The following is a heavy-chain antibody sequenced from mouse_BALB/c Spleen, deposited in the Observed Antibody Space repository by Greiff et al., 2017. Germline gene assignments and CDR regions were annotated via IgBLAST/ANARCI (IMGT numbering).Heavy chain of an antibody. V-gene: IGHV5-9-4*01. D-gene: IGHD1-1*01. CDR2: ISSGGSYT. J-gene: IGHJ2*01. Sequence: EVKVVESGGGLVKPGGSLKLSCAASGFTFSSYAMSWVRQSPEKRLEWVAEISSGGSYTYYPDTVTGRFTISRDNAKNTLYLEMSSLRSEGTAMYYCARDYGDYWGQGTTLTVSS. CDR1: GFTFSSYA. CDR3: ARDYGDY.